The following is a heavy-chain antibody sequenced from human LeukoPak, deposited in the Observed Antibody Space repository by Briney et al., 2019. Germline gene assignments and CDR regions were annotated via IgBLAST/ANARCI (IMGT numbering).Heavy chain of an antibody. Sequence: PSETLSLTCTVSGGSVSSGSYYWSWIRQPPGKGLEWIGYIYYSGSTNYNPSLKSRVTISVDTSKNQLSLKLSSVTAADTAVYYCASSSGWYYFGYWGQGTLVTVSS. V-gene: IGHV4-61*01. D-gene: IGHD6-19*01. CDR1: GGSVSSGSYY. CDR3: ASSSGWYYFGY. CDR2: IYYSGST. J-gene: IGHJ4*02.